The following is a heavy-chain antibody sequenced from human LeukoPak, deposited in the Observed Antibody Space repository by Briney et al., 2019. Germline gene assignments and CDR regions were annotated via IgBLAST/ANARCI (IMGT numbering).Heavy chain of an antibody. CDR1: GYSISSGYY. Sequence: SSETLSLTCTVSGYSISSGYYWGWIRQPPGKGLEWIGSIYHSGSTYYNPSLKSRVTISVDTSKNQFSLKLSSVTAADTAVYYCAESSYSIFDYWGQGTLVTVSS. CDR2: IYHSGST. V-gene: IGHV4-38-2*02. CDR3: AESSYSIFDY. J-gene: IGHJ4*02. D-gene: IGHD5-18*01.